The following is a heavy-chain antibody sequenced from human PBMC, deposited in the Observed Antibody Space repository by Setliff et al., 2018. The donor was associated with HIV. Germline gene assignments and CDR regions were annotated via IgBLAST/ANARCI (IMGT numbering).Heavy chain of an antibody. V-gene: IGHV4-38-2*01. CDR1: GFSISSGYY. CDR3: VKAVAAPSWFDP. J-gene: IGHJ5*02. Sequence: PSETLSLTCAVSGFSISSGYYWGWIRQPPGKGLEWIGTIYHSGSTYYSPSLMSRVTISVDTSKNQFSLKLTSVTAADTAVYYCVKAVAAPSWFDPWGQGTLVTVSS. CDR2: IYHSGST. D-gene: IGHD6-19*01.